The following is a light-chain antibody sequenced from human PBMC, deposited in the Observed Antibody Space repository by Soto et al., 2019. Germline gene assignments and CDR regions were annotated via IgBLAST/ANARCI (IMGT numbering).Light chain of an antibody. Sequence: QTVVTQEPSFSVSPGGTVTLTCGLSSGSVSTTYYPSWYQQTPGQAPRTLIYSTNTRSSGVPDRFSGSILGNKAALTITGAQADDESDYHCVLYMGNGISVFGGGTKLTVL. CDR2: STN. CDR1: SGSVSTTYY. CDR3: VLYMGNGISV. V-gene: IGLV8-61*01. J-gene: IGLJ2*01.